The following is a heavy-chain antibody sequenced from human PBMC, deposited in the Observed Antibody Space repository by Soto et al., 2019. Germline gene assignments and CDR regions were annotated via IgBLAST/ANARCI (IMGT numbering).Heavy chain of an antibody. Sequence: GESLKISCKGSGYSFTSYWIGWVRQMPGKGLEWMGIIYPGDSDTRYSPSFQGQVTISADKSISTAYLQWSSLKASDTAMYYCARFGGGATSYYYGMDVWGQGTKVTVSS. CDR1: GYSFTSYW. J-gene: IGHJ6*02. CDR3: ARFGGGATSYYYGMDV. V-gene: IGHV5-51*01. D-gene: IGHD1-26*01. CDR2: IYPGDSDT.